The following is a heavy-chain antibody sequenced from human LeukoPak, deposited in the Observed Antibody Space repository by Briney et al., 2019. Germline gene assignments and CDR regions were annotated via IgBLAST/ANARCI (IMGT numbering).Heavy chain of an antibody. CDR1: GFTVSSNY. CDR2: LYTSGST. D-gene: IGHD1-26*01. J-gene: IGHJ4*02. V-gene: IGHV3-53*01. CDR3: ANGGSFDY. Sequence: GGSLRLSCVASGFTVSSNYMNWVRQAPGKGLEWVSVLYTSGSTRYAESVKGRFSISRDNSENTLYLQMNSLRVEDTAVYYCANGGSFDYWGQGTLVTVSS.